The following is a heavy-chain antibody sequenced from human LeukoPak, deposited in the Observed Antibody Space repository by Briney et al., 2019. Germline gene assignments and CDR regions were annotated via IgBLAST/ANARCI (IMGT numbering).Heavy chain of an antibody. CDR2: IWYDGSNK. Sequence: PGRSLRLSSAASGFTFSSYGMHWVRQAPGKGLEWVAVIWYDGSNKYYADSVKGRFTISRDNSKNTLYLQMNSLRAEDTAVYYCARDGAARDVDYWGQGTLVTVSS. CDR3: ARDGAARDVDY. CDR1: GFTFSSYG. J-gene: IGHJ4*02. V-gene: IGHV3-33*01. D-gene: IGHD6-6*01.